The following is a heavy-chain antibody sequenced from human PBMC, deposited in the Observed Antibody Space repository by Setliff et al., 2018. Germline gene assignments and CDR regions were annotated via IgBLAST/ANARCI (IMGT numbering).Heavy chain of an antibody. Sequence: PSETLSLTCTVSGGPINSDRYYWGWIRQPPGKGLEWIGSMYSSGSTYYNPSLKSRVTISVDTSQNQFSLKLSSVTAADTAAYYCASHPRFTIFGVVAFDYWGQGILVTSPQ. CDR1: GGPINSDRYY. J-gene: IGHJ4*02. D-gene: IGHD3-3*01. CDR2: MYSSGST. V-gene: IGHV4-39*01. CDR3: ASHPRFTIFGVVAFDY.